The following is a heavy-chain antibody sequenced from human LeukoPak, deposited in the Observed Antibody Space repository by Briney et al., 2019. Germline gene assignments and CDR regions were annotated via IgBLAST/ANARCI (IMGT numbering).Heavy chain of an antibody. CDR1: GYTFTSYD. D-gene: IGHD3-10*01. V-gene: IGHV1-8*01. Sequence: ASVKVSCKASGYTFTSYDINWVRQATGQGLEWMGWMNPNSGNTGYAQKFQGRVTMTRDTSISTAYMELSSLRSEDTAVYYCARGRGVSLWFGELLSGDYWGHGTLVTVSS. J-gene: IGHJ4*01. CDR3: ARGRGVSLWFGELLSGDY. CDR2: MNPNSGNT.